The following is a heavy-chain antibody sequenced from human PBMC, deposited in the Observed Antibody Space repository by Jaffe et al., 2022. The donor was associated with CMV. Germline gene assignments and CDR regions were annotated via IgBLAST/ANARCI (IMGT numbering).Heavy chain of an antibody. V-gene: IGHV3-33*01. CDR3: ARSISFGIQLWLSDYYYGMDV. J-gene: IGHJ6*02. CDR1: GFTFSSYG. Sequence: QVQLVESGGGVVQPGRSLRLSCAASGFTFSSYGMHWVRQAPGKGLEWVAVIWYDGSNKYYADSVKGRFTISRDNSKNTLYLQMNSLRAEDTAVYYCARSISFGIQLWLSDYYYGMDVWGQGTTVTVSS. CDR2: IWYDGSNK. D-gene: IGHD5-18*01.